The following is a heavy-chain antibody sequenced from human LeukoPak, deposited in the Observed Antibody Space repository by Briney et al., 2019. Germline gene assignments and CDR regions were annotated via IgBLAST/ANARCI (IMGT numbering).Heavy chain of an antibody. J-gene: IGHJ3*02. CDR1: GFTFSSYS. Sequence: GGSLRLSCAASGFTFSSYSMNWVRQAPGKGLEWVSSISSSSSYIYYADSVKGRFTISRDNAKNSLYLQMNSLRAEDTAVYYCARAGGETDAFDIWGQGTMVTVSS. CDR2: ISSSSSYI. V-gene: IGHV3-21*01. D-gene: IGHD3-16*01. CDR3: ARAGGETDAFDI.